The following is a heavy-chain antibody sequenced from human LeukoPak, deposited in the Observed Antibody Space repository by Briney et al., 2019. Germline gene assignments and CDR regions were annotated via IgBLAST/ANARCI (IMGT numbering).Heavy chain of an antibody. D-gene: IGHD5-24*01. V-gene: IGHV4-39*07. J-gene: IGHJ4*02. CDR3: AKGGDSYKVGNY. CDR1: GESITTRYYY. Sequence: PSATLSLTCSASGESITTRYYYWGWIRQPLGKGLEWIGSIYYGEATSYNPSLMSRGTITIDTSRNHFSLRLTSVTAADTGVYYCAKGGDSYKVGNYWGQGTLVTVSS. CDR2: IYYGEAT.